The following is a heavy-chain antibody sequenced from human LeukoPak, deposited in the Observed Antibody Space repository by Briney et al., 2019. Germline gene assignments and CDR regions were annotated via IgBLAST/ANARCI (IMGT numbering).Heavy chain of an antibody. D-gene: IGHD3-10*01. J-gene: IGHJ4*02. CDR2: IYPGDSDT. CDR3: ARRGYGSGNYYYPN. CDR1: GYSFTNHY. V-gene: IGHV5-51*01. Sequence: GESLKISCKGSGYSFTNHYIGWVRLMAGKGLEWIGIIYPGDSDTRYSPSIQGQVTISADKSISTAYLQWSSLKASDTAMYYCARRGYGSGNYYYPNWGQGTLVTVSS.